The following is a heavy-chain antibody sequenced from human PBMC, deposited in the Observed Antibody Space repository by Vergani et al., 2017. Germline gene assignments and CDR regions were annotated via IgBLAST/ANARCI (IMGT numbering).Heavy chain of an antibody. V-gene: IGHV3-23*01. J-gene: IGHJ4*02. CDR1: GFTFSACP. CDR2: ISARYPST. D-gene: IGHD3-22*01. CDR3: ASLSYDTTPYLQGGYDC. Sequence: EVQLLQSGGGVIQPGGSVRLSCAASGFTFSACPMTWVRQAPGKGLVWVSAISARYPSTYYADSVKGRFTISRDNSKNMLYLQMNSLRAEDTAVYYCASLSYDTTPYLQGGYDCWGQGTLVSVSS.